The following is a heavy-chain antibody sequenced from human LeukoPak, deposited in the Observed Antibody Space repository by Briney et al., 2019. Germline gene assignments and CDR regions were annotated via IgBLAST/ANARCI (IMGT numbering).Heavy chain of an antibody. CDR1: SGSIRSSRYY. CDR3: ARHWAAGDFDY. J-gene: IGHJ4*02. Sequence: SETLSLTCTVSSGSIRSSRYYWGWIRQPPGKGLEWIGSINYSGSTYYNPSLKSRVAIAVDTSKNQFSLNLSSVTATDTAVHYCARHWAAGDFDYWGQGTLVAVSS. D-gene: IGHD6-13*01. V-gene: IGHV4-39*01. CDR2: INYSGST.